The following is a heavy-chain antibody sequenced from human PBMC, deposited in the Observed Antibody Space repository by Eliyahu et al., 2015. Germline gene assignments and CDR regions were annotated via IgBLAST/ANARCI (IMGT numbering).Heavy chain of an antibody. V-gene: IGHV3-23*01. CDR1: GFTFSSSY. Sequence: QLLESGGGLVQPGGSLRLSCAASGFTFSSSYMTWVRQAPGKGLXWVSAISGSGGNTYYADSLKGRFTISRDNSKNTLYLQMNSLRAEDTAIYYCAKDHSLGIIEYWGQGTLVTVSS. CDR3: AKDHSLGIIEY. D-gene: IGHD5-18*01. J-gene: IGHJ4*02. CDR2: ISGSGGNT.